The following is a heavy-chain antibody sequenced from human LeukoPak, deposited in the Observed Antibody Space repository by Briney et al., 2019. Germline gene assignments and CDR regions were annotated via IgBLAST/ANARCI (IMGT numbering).Heavy chain of an antibody. CDR2: ISSSSSYI. J-gene: IGHJ3*02. CDR1: GFTFSSYS. V-gene: IGHV3-21*01. Sequence: PGGSLRLSCAAFGFTFSSYSMNWVRQAPGKGLEWVSSISSSSSYIYYADSVKGRFTISRDDAKNSLYLQMNSLRAEDTAVYYCAREGRSHDAFDIWGQGTMVTVSS. CDR3: AREGRSHDAFDI.